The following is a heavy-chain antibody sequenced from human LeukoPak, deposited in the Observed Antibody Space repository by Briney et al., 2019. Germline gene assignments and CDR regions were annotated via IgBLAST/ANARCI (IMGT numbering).Heavy chain of an antibody. CDR3: ARGSPTALCSSTSCFFGFDS. CDR1: SGSISTYS. J-gene: IGHJ5*01. D-gene: IGHD2-2*01. Sequence: SETLSLTCTVSSGSISTYSWSWIRQPAGKGLEWIGSISVSGSTNHNPSLKSRVTMSVDPSQRQLSLQLIPVTAADTAVYYCARGSPTALCSSTSCFFGFDSWGHGTLVTVSS. V-gene: IGHV4-4*07. CDR2: ISVSGST.